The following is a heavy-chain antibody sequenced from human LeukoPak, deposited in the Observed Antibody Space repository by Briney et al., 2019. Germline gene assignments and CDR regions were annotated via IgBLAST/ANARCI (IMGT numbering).Heavy chain of an antibody. Sequence: MPGGSLRLSCEASRFVFTNYYMSWVRQAPGKGLDWIATIAYDGDTKYYADSAEGRFTISRDNAKNSFSLQMNSLRAEDTAVYFCARAGTYDGYKVLDSWGQGTLVTVSS. V-gene: IGHV3-11*01. J-gene: IGHJ5*01. CDR3: ARAGTYDGYKVLDS. CDR2: IAYDGDTK. D-gene: IGHD5-24*01. CDR1: RFVFTNYY.